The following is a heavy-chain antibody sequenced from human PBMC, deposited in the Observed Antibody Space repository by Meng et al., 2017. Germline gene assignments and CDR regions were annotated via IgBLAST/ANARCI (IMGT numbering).Heavy chain of an antibody. D-gene: IGHD1-26*01. Sequence: VRLGRVGSEVKEPGSSVKVSRKASGGTFSRYAISWVRQAPGKGLEWMGGIIPIFGTANYAQKFQGRVTITADKSTSTAYMELSSLRSEDTAVYYCARDGVGATEGYFDYWGQGTLVTVSS. CDR2: IIPIFGTA. CDR3: ARDGVGATEGYFDY. CDR1: GGTFSRYA. J-gene: IGHJ4*02. V-gene: IGHV1-69*06.